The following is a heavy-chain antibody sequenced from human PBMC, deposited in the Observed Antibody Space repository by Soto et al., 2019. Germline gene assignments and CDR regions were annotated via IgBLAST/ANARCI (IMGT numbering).Heavy chain of an antibody. CDR2: IRSKANNYAT. V-gene: IGHV3-73*01. Sequence: GGSLRLSCAASGFSFSGSPMYWVRQASGKGLEWVGRIRSKANNYATYYADSVKGRFTISRDNSKNTLYLQMNSLRAEDTAVYYCAKNPGYYYDSTGYHFDYWGQGTLVTVSS. J-gene: IGHJ4*02. D-gene: IGHD3-22*01. CDR1: GFSFSGSP. CDR3: AKNPGYYYDSTGYHFDY.